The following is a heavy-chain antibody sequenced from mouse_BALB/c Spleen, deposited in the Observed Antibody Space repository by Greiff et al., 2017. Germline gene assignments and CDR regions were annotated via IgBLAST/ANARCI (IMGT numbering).Heavy chain of an antibody. V-gene: IGHV5-12-1*01. D-gene: IGHD3-2*01. Sequence: EVKLEESGGGLVKPGGSLKLSCAASGFAFSSYDMSWVRQTPEKRLEWVAYISSGGGSTYYPDTVKGRFTISRDNAKNTLYLQMSSLKSEDTAMYYCASLDSSGPFAYWGQGTLVTVSA. CDR1: GFAFSSYD. CDR3: ASLDSSGPFAY. J-gene: IGHJ3*01. CDR2: ISSGGGST.